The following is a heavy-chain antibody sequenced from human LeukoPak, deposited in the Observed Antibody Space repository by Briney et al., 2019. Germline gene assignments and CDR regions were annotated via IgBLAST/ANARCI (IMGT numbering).Heavy chain of an antibody. D-gene: IGHD6-6*01. CDR3: ATLSLYSSSSLDY. CDR1: GYTLTELS. J-gene: IGHJ4*02. CDR2: FDPEGGET. V-gene: IGHV1-24*01. Sequence: ASVKVSCKVSGYTLTELSMHWVRQAPGKGLEWMGGFDPEGGETIYAQKFQGRVTMTEDTSTDTAYMELSSLRSEDTAVYYCATLSLYSSSSLDYWGQGTLVTVSS.